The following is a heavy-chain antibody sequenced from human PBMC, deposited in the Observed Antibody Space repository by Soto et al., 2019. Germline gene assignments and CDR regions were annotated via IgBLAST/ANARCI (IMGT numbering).Heavy chain of an antibody. Sequence: ASVKVSCKASGYTFTSYGISWVRQAPGQGLEWMGWISAYNGNTNYAQKLQGRVTMTTDTSTSTAYMELRSLRSDDTAVYYCARIVEDTATVQYMDVGGQGTTVTVSS. D-gene: IGHD5-18*01. CDR3: ARIVEDTATVQYMDV. CDR2: ISAYNGNT. J-gene: IGHJ6*02. V-gene: IGHV1-18*04. CDR1: GYTFTSYG.